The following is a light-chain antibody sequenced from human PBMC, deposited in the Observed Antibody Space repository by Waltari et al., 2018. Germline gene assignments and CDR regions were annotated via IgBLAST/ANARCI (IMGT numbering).Light chain of an antibody. Sequence: DIQMTQSPSTLAASVRDRVTITCRASPSISSWLAWYQQKPGKAPKLLIYDASSLESWVPSRFSGSGSGTEFTLTISSLQPDDFATYYCQQYNSFSLTFGGGTKVEIK. CDR3: QQYNSFSLT. V-gene: IGKV1-5*01. CDR1: PSISSW. CDR2: DAS. J-gene: IGKJ4*01.